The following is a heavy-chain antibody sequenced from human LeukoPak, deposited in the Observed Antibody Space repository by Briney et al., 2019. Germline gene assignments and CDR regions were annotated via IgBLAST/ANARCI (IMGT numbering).Heavy chain of an antibody. D-gene: IGHD3/OR15-3a*01. Sequence: GGSLRLSCVASGFTFNTYNFVWVRQAPGKGLEWLSYLSSSENTIYYADSVRGRFTISRDNAKDSLFLQMNSVRAEDTAVYYCATCSFWTAYSFDYWGQGTLVTVSS. J-gene: IGHJ4*02. V-gene: IGHV3-48*01. CDR2: LSSSENTI. CDR1: GFTFNTYN. CDR3: ATCSFWTAYSFDY.